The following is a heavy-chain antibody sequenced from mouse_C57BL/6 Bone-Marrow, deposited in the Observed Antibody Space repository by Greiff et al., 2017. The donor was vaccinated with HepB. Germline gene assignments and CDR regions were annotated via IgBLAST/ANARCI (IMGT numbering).Heavy chain of an antibody. CDR3: ARYGNYVGYFDV. V-gene: IGHV1-55*01. D-gene: IGHD2-1*01. J-gene: IGHJ1*03. CDR2: IYPGSGST. CDR1: GYTFTSYW. Sequence: VQLQQPGAELVKPGASVKMSCKASGYTFTSYWITWVKQRPGQGLEWIGDIYPGSGSTNYNEKFKSKATLTVDTSSSTAYMQLSSLTSEDSAVYYCARYGNYVGYFDVWGTGTTVTVSS.